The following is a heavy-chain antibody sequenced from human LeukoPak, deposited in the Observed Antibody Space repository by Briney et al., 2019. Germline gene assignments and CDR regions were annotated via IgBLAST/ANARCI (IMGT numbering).Heavy chain of an antibody. J-gene: IGHJ3*02. CDR3: AREGTAADAFDI. CDR2: IYYSGST. Sequence: PSETLSLTCTVSGGSISSYYWSWIRQPPGKGLEWIGYIYYSGSTNYNPSLKSRVTMSVDTSKNQFSLKLSSVTAADTAVYYCAREGTAADAFDIWGQGTMVTVSS. CDR1: GGSISSYY. D-gene: IGHD2-2*01. V-gene: IGHV4-59*12.